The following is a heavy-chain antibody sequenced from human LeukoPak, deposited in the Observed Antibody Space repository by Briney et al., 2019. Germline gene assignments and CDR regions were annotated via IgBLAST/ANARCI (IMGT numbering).Heavy chain of an antibody. CDR2: ISGSGSSS. D-gene: IGHD3-22*01. Sequence: PGGSLRLSCAASGFTFSSYAMSWVRQAPGRGLEWVSSISGSGSSSYYADSVKGRFTISRDSSKNTLYLQMNSLRAEDTAVYYCANEKYYYDSSGSKFIVYWGQGTLVTVSS. CDR3: ANEKYYYDSSGSKFIVY. V-gene: IGHV3-23*01. CDR1: GFTFSSYA. J-gene: IGHJ4*02.